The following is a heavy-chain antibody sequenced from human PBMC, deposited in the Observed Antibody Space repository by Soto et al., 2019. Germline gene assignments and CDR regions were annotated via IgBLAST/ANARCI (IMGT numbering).Heavy chain of an antibody. CDR3: ARESEDLTSNFDY. V-gene: IGHV3-21*06. CDR2: ISSTTNYI. J-gene: IGHJ4*02. Sequence: QRLSCAASGFTFTRYSMNWVRQAPGKGLEWVSSISSTTNYIYYGDSMKGRFTISRDNAKNSLYLEMNSLRAEDTAVYYCARESEDLTSNFDYWGQGTLVTVSS. CDR1: GFTFTRYS.